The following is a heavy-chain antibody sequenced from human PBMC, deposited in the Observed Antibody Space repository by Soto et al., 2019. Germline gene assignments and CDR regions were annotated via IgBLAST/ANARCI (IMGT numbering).Heavy chain of an antibody. CDR2: INTANGDT. Sequence: QIPLVQSGAEMKKPGASVKVSCKASGYTFTNYAMHWVRQAPGQRLEWMGRINTANGDTIYSQNFQGRVTITRDTSASTVYLELSSLRFEDTAVYYCGRGRATFDPWGQGTLVTVSS. CDR1: GYTFTNYA. CDR3: GRGRATFDP. V-gene: IGHV1-3*04. J-gene: IGHJ5*02.